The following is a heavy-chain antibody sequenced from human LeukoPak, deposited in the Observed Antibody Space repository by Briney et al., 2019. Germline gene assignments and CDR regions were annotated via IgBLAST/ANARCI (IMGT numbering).Heavy chain of an antibody. V-gene: IGHV1-69*04. Sequence: SVKVSCKASGGTFSSYAISWVRQAPGQGLEWMGRIIPILGIANYAQKFQGRVTITADKSTSTAYMELSSLRSEDTAVYYCARDMSYDYVWGSWSQGLGAFDIWGQGTMVTVSS. D-gene: IGHD3-16*01. CDR3: ARDMSYDYVWGSWSQGLGAFDI. CDR1: GGTFSSYA. J-gene: IGHJ3*02. CDR2: IIPILGIA.